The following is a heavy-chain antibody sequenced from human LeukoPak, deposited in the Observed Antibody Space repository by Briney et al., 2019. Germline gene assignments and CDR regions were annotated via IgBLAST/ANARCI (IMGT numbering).Heavy chain of an antibody. CDR2: INPKSGGT. D-gene: IGHD2-15*01. V-gene: IGHV1-2*02. CDR1: GYTITGYY. CDR3: ASTACSGNCYFDY. Sequence: GASVMVSCKASGYTITGYYVHWLRQAPGQGLEWMGWINPKSGGTDCAQKFQGRVTMTRDTSISTAYMELTRLTADDTAVYYCASTACSGNCYFDYWGQGTLVTVSS. J-gene: IGHJ4*02.